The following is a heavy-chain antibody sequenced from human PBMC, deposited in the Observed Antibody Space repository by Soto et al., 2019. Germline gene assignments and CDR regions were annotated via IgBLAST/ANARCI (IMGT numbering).Heavy chain of an antibody. CDR3: ARGLDIVVVVAATGRDRYYYYGMDV. Sequence: QVQLVQSGAEVKKPGSSVKVSCKASGGTFSSYAISWVRQAPGQGLEWMGGIIPIFGTANYAQKFQGRVTSTADESTSTAYMELSSLRSEDTAVYYCARGLDIVVVVAATGRDRYYYYGMDVWGQGTTVTVSS. D-gene: IGHD2-15*01. V-gene: IGHV1-69*01. CDR1: GGTFSSYA. J-gene: IGHJ6*02. CDR2: IIPIFGTA.